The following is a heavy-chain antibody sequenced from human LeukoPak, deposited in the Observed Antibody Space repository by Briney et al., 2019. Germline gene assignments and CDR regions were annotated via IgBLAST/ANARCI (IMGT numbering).Heavy chain of an antibody. CDR3: AKDPARPYDSSGYYSDY. Sequence: GGSLRLSCAASGFTFSGSGMHWVRQAPGKGLEWVAFIRYHGSDKYYADSVKGRFTISRDNSKNTLYLQMNSLRAEDTAVYYCAKDPARPYDSSGYYSDYWGQGTLATVSS. CDR1: GFTFSGSG. V-gene: IGHV3-30*02. J-gene: IGHJ4*02. D-gene: IGHD3-22*01. CDR2: IRYHGSDK.